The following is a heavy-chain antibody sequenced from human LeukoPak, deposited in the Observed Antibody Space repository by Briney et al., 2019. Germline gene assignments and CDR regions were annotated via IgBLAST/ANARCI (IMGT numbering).Heavy chain of an antibody. Sequence: PGGSLRLSCAASGFTFSSYGMHWVRQAPCKGLEWVEVISYDGSNKYYADSVKGRFTISRDNSKNTLYLQMNSLRAEDTAVYYCAKDFFTMMVVGLLDYWGQGTLVTVSS. D-gene: IGHD3-22*01. V-gene: IGHV3-30*18. CDR1: GFTFSSYG. CDR3: AKDFFTMMVVGLLDY. J-gene: IGHJ4*02. CDR2: ISYDGSNK.